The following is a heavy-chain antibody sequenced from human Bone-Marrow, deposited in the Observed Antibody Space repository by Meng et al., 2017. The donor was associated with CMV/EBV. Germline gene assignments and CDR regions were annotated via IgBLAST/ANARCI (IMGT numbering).Heavy chain of an antibody. V-gene: IGHV1-18*01. CDR2: ISAYNGNT. Sequence: ASVKVSCKASGYTFTSYGISWVRQAPGQGLEWMGWISAYNGNTNYAQKLQGRVTITADKSTSTAYMELSSLRSEDTAVYYCARDSVVPAAMGYFQHWGQGTLVTVSS. CDR3: ARDSVVPAAMGYFQH. J-gene: IGHJ1*01. CDR1: GYTFTSYG. D-gene: IGHD2-2*01.